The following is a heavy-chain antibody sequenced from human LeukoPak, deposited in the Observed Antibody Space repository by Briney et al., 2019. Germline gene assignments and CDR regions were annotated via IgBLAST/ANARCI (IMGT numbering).Heavy chain of an antibody. Sequence: PSETLSLTCSVSGDSISTYHWSWIRQPPGKGLEWIAYIFTDGSTSYNPSLKSRVTISVDTSKNQFSLKLSSVTAADTAVYYCARSRGYCSGGSCYYFDYWGQGTLVTVSS. CDR1: GDSISTYH. CDR2: IFTDGST. D-gene: IGHD2-15*01. V-gene: IGHV4-4*08. CDR3: ARSRGYCSGGSCYYFDY. J-gene: IGHJ4*02.